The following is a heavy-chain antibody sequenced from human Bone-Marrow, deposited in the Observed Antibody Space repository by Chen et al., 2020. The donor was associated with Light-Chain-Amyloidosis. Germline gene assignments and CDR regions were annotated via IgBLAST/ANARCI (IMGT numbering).Heavy chain of an antibody. J-gene: IGHJ4*02. V-gene: IGHV4-39*01. D-gene: IGHD3-22*01. CDR3: ARREDYYYDSSGDYDY. CDR1: GGSLSSSSYY. Sequence: QLQLQESGPGLVKPSETLSLTCTVSGGSLSSSSYYWGWIRQPPGKGLEWLGSIYYSGSTYYNPPLKSRVTISVDTSKTQFSLKLSSVTAADTAVYYCARREDYYYDSSGDYDYWGQGTLVTVSS. CDR2: IYYSGST.